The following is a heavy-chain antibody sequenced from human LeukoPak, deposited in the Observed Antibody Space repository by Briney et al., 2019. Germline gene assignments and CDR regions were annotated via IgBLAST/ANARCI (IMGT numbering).Heavy chain of an antibody. J-gene: IGHJ4*02. CDR2: IYYSGST. Sequence: SETLSLTCTVSGGSLSSYYWSWIRQPPGKGLEWIGYIYYSGSTNYNPSLKSRVTISVDTSKNQFSLKLSSVTAADTAVYYCARGGGGSGYYYYWGQGTLVTVSS. CDR1: GGSLSSYY. CDR3: ARGGGGSGYYYY. V-gene: IGHV4-59*01. D-gene: IGHD3-22*01.